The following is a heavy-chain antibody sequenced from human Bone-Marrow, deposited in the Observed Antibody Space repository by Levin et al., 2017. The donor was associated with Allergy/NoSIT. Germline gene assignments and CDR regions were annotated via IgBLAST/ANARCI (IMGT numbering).Heavy chain of an antibody. CDR1: GDSVSSNSAA. CDR2: TYYRSKWYN. CDR3: ARDSSGWYGRRYGNWFDP. J-gene: IGHJ5*02. V-gene: IGHV6-1*01. Sequence: PSQTLSLTCAISGDSVSSNSAAWNWIRQSPSRGLEWLGRTYYRSKWYNDYAVSVKSRITINPDTSKNQFSLQLNSVTPEDTAVYFCARDSSGWYGRRYGNWFDPWGQGTLVTVSS. D-gene: IGHD6-19*01.